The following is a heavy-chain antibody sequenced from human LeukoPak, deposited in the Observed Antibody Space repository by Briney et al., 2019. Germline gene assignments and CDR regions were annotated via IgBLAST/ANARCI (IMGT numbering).Heavy chain of an antibody. J-gene: IGHJ3*02. CDR1: GGSFSGYY. Sequence: PSETLSLTCAVYGGSFSGYYWSWIRQPPGKGLEWIGEINHSGSTNYNPSLKSRVTISVDTSKNQFSLKLSSVTAADTAVYYCARHLRGSGGAFDIWGQGTMVTVSS. CDR3: ARHLRGSGGAFDI. CDR2: INHSGST. V-gene: IGHV4-34*01. D-gene: IGHD1-26*01.